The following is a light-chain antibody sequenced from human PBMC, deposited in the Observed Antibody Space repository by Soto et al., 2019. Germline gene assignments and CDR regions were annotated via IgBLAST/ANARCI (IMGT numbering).Light chain of an antibody. V-gene: IGLV1-40*01. Sequence: QSVRTQPPSVSGAPLQGLTISFTGSSSNIWADYYVHWYQQLPGTAPKLLIYDNSNRPSGVPDQFSGSKSGISASMAITRLQADDEADYYCQSSASSSLRGVVFGSGTKVTVL. CDR2: DNS. CDR1: SSNIWADYY. J-gene: IGLJ1*01. CDR3: QSSASSSLRGVV.